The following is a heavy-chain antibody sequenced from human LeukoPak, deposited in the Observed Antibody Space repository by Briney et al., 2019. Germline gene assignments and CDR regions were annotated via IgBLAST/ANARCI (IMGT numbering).Heavy chain of an antibody. CDR1: GYTFTSYD. J-gene: IGHJ4*02. CDR2: VNPSGGST. CDR3: ARGRPLDIVVVVAARKKFDY. Sequence: ASVKVSCKASGYTFTSYDINWVRQATGQGLEWMGIVNPSGGSTSYAQKFQGRVTMTRDMSTSTVYMELSSLRSEDTAVYYCARGRPLDIVVVVAARKKFDYWGQGTLVTVSS. V-gene: IGHV1-46*01. D-gene: IGHD2-15*01.